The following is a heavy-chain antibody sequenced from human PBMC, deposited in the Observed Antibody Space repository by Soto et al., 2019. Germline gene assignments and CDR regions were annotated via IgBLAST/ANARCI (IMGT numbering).Heavy chain of an antibody. CDR1: GGSISPYY. V-gene: IGHV4-59*01. J-gene: IGHJ6*03. CDR2: VYYSGNT. CDR3: ARKGAAASYAHYYMDV. D-gene: IGHD6-13*01. Sequence: SETLSLTCTVSGGSISPYYWSWIRQPPGKGLEWIGYVYYSGNTNYNPSLESRVTISVDTSRNRFSLNLTSATAAHTAVYYCARKGAAASYAHYYMDVWGRGTAVTVSS.